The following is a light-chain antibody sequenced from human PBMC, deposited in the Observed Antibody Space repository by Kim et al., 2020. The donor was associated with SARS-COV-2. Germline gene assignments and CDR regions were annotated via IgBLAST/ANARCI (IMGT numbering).Light chain of an antibody. CDR3: SSYTSSSTVV. CDR1: SSDVGGYNY. Sequence: GPSINLYCTGTSSDVGGYNYVSWYQQHPGKAPKLMIYDVSNRPSGVSNRFSGSKSGNTASLTISGLQAEDEADYYCSSYTSSSTVVFGGGTQLTVL. CDR2: DVS. V-gene: IGLV2-14*03. J-gene: IGLJ2*01.